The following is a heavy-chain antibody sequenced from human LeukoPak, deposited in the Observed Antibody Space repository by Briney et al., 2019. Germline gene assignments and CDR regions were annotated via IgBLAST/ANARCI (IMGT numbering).Heavy chain of an antibody. CDR2: VNFDGSRT. CDR3: ARGVDYGLDV. Sequence: GGSLRLSCAASDFIFSAYGMNWVRQAPGKGLVWVSHVNFDGSRTSYADSVKGRFTISRDNARNTLYLQMNSLRVEDTAVYYCARGVDYGLDVWGQGTTVTVSS. V-gene: IGHV3-74*01. D-gene: IGHD2-15*01. CDR1: DFIFSAYG. J-gene: IGHJ6*02.